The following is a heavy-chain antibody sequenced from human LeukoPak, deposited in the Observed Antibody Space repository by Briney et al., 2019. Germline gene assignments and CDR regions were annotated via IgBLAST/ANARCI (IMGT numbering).Heavy chain of an antibody. CDR3: AREAGGAPLDY. CDR2: ISSSGGTI. J-gene: IGHJ4*02. Sequence: GGSLRLSCAGSGVTFSSYEMNWVRQAPGKGLEWVSYISSSGGTIFYADSVKGRFTISRDNAKNSLYLQMNSLRAEDTAVYYCAREAGGAPLDYWGQGTLVTVSS. D-gene: IGHD1-14*01. CDR1: GVTFSSYE. V-gene: IGHV3-48*03.